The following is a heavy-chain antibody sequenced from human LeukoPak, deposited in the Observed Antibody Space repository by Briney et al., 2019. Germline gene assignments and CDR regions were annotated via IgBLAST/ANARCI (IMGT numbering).Heavy chain of an antibody. V-gene: IGHV4-31*03. CDR3: ARGQWELLRYNYIDV. Sequence: SETLSLTCTVSGGSISSGGYYWSWIRQHPGKGLEWIGYIYYSGSTYYNPSLKSRVTISVDTSKNQFSLKLSSVTAADTAVYYCARGQWELLRYNYIDVWGKGTTVTVSS. D-gene: IGHD1-26*01. CDR1: GGSISSGGYY. CDR2: IYYSGST. J-gene: IGHJ6*03.